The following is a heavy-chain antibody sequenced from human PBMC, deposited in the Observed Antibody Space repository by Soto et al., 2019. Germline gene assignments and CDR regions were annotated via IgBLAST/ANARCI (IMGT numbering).Heavy chain of an antibody. D-gene: IGHD3-3*01. CDR2: IDNSGST. CDR1: GGSISNYF. J-gene: IGHJ4*02. CDR3: ARGGQDFWSGPFDY. Sequence: SETLSLTCTVSGGSISNYFCNWIRQPAGKGLEWIGRIDNSGSTNYNPSLKSRITMSADTSRNQFSLKLNSVTAADTAVYYCARGGQDFWSGPFDYWGQGALVTVYS. V-gene: IGHV4-4*07.